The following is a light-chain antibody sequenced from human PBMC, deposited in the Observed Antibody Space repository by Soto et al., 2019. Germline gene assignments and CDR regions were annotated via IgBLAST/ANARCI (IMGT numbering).Light chain of an antibody. V-gene: IGKV3-20*01. CDR3: QQYGSSGT. CDR2: GAS. CDR1: QTVTNDY. J-gene: IGKJ1*01. Sequence: EVVLTQSPVTLSLSPGERVTLSCRASQTVTNDYLAWYQQKPGQAPRLLIYGASNRATGIPDRFSGSGSGTDFTLTISRLEPEDFAVYYCQQYGSSGTFGQGTKVDIK.